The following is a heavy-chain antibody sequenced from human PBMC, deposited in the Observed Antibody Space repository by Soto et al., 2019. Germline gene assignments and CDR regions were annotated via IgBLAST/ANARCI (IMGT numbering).Heavy chain of an antibody. Sequence: GASVKVSCKSSGYTFTSYGISWVRQAPGQGLEWMGWISAYNGNTNYAQKLQGRVTMTTDTSTSTAYMELRSLRSDDTAVYYCARVIAAGTVNWFDSWGQGTLVTVSS. D-gene: IGHD6-13*01. CDR1: GYTFTSYG. V-gene: IGHV1-18*01. J-gene: IGHJ5*01. CDR3: ARVIAAGTVNWFDS. CDR2: ISAYNGNT.